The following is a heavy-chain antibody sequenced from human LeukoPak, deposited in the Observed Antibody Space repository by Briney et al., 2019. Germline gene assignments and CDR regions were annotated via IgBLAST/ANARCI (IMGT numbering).Heavy chain of an antibody. D-gene: IGHD3-22*01. J-gene: IGHJ4*02. CDR2: ISAYNGNT. CDR3: ARAPKSARATSSDTDY. Sequence: ASVKVSCTASGYTFTSYGISWVRQAPGRGLEWMGWISAYNGNTNYAQKLQGRVTMTTDTSTSTAYMELRSLRSDDTAVYYCARAPKSARATSSDTDYWGQGTLVTVSS. V-gene: IGHV1-18*01. CDR1: GYTFTSYG.